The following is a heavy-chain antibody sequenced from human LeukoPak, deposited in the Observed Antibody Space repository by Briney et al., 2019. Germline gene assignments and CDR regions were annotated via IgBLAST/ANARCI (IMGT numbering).Heavy chain of an antibody. CDR1: VFTFSSFG. Sequence: PGRSLRLSCAASVFTFSSFGMHWVRQVPGKGLEWVAVIWYDGSEKYYADSVKGRFTISRVNSKNTLYLQMNSLRAEDTAVYYCARGGDAFDIWGQGTLVTVSS. CDR3: ARGGDAFDI. CDR2: IWYDGSEK. J-gene: IGHJ3*02. V-gene: IGHV3-33*01.